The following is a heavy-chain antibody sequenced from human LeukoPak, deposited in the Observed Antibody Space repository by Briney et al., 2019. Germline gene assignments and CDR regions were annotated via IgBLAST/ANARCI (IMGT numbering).Heavy chain of an antibody. D-gene: IGHD6-19*01. Sequence: SETLSLTCTVSGGSISSGGYYWSWIRQHPGKGLVWIGYIYYSGSTYYNPSLKSRVTISVDTSKNQFSLKLSSVTAADTAVYYCARAPFGRPGIAVAGSDAFDIWGQGTMVAVSS. V-gene: IGHV4-31*03. CDR1: GGSISSGGYY. CDR2: IYYSGST. CDR3: ARAPFGRPGIAVAGSDAFDI. J-gene: IGHJ3*02.